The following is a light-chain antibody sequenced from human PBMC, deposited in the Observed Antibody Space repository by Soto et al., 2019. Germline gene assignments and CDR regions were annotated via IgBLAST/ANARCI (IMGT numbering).Light chain of an antibody. CDR2: EVS. J-gene: IGLJ2*01. CDR1: SSDVGGYNY. V-gene: IGLV2-14*01. Sequence: QSVLTQPASVSGSPGQSITISCTGTSSDVGGYNYVSWYQQHPGKAPKLMIYEVSNRPSGVSNRFSGSKSGNTASLTISGLQAEDEADHYCSSYTSSSTYVVFGGGTKVTVL. CDR3: SSYTSSSTYVV.